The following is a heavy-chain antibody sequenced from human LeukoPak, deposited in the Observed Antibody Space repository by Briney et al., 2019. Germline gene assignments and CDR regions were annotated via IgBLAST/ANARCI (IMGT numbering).Heavy chain of an antibody. D-gene: IGHD6-13*01. Sequence: SQTLSLTCTVSGGSISSGGYYWGWIRQHPGKGLEWIGYIYYSGSTYYNPSLKSRVTISVDTSKNQISLKLSSVTAADTAVYYCARAGRAAAGKKFDYWGQGTLVTVSS. J-gene: IGHJ4*02. V-gene: IGHV4-31*03. CDR3: ARAGRAAAGKKFDY. CDR1: GGSISSGGYY. CDR2: IYYSGST.